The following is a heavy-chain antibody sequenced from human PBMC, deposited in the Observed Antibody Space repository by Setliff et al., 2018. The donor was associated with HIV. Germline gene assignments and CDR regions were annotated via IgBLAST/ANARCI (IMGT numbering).Heavy chain of an antibody. Sequence: GGSLRLSCAASELTFSNYAMTWVRQAPGKGLEWVSSLSGSGGSTYYADSVKGRLTISRDNSKNTLYLRMNSLRAEDTAVYYCAQAQTSVSGSYYQYLQHWGQGTLVTVSS. CDR2: LSGSGGST. D-gene: IGHD3-10*01. J-gene: IGHJ1*01. CDR1: ELTFSNYA. V-gene: IGHV3-23*01. CDR3: AQAQTSVSGSYYQYLQH.